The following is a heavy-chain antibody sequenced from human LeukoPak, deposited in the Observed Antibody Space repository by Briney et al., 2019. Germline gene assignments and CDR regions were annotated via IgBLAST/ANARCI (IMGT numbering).Heavy chain of an antibody. Sequence: GGSLRLSCAASGFTVSSNYMSWVRQAPGKGLEWVSVIYSGGSTYYADSVKGRFTISRDNSKNTLYLQMNSLRAEDTAVYYCARDTPSSSWYGAYYYYGMDVWGQGTTVTVSS. V-gene: IGHV3-53*01. CDR3: ARDTPSSSWYGAYYYYGMDV. J-gene: IGHJ6*02. CDR2: IYSGGST. D-gene: IGHD6-13*01. CDR1: GFTVSSNY.